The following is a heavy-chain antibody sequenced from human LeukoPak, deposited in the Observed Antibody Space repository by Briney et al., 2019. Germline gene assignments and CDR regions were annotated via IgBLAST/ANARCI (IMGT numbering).Heavy chain of an antibody. CDR1: GYTFTGYY. D-gene: IGHD2-8*01. Sequence: ASVKVSCKASGYTFTGYYMHWVRQAPGQGLEWMGRINPNSGGTNYAQKFQGRVTMTRDTSISTAYTELSRLRSDDTAVYYCARDSARYCTNGVCQPWGQGTLVTVSS. J-gene: IGHJ5*02. CDR2: INPNSGGT. V-gene: IGHV1-2*06. CDR3: ARDSARYCTNGVCQP.